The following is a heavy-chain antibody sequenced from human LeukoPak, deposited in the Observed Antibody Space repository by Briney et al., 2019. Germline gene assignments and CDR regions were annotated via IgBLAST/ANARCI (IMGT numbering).Heavy chain of an antibody. V-gene: IGHV5-51*01. CDR3: ARPRFYGGSGSYYNSPPVGFDY. Sequence: GESLKISCKGSGYSFTSYWIGWVRQMPGKGLEWMGIIYPGDSDTRYSPSFQGQVTISADKSISTAYLQWSSLKASDTAMYYCARPRFYGGSGSYYNSPPVGFDYWGQGTLVTVSS. CDR1: GYSFTSYW. D-gene: IGHD3-10*01. CDR2: IYPGDSDT. J-gene: IGHJ4*02.